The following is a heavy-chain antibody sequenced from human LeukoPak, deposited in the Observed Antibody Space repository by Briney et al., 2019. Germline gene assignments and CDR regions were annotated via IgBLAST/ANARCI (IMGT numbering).Heavy chain of an antibody. CDR2: IYYSGST. V-gene: IGHV4-39*07. D-gene: IGHD3-10*01. CDR3: ARGRGLPYYFDY. Sequence: PSETLSLTCTVSGGSISSSSYYWGWIRQPPGKGLEWIGSIYYSGSTYYNPSLKSRVTISVDTSKNQFSLKLSSVTAADTAVYYCARGRGLPYYFDYWGQGTLVTVSS. J-gene: IGHJ4*02. CDR1: GGSISSSSYY.